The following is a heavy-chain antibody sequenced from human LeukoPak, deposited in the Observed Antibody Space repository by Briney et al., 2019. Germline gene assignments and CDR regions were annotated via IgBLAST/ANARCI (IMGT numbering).Heavy chain of an antibody. J-gene: IGHJ3*01. D-gene: IGHD4-23*01. CDR1: GGSINNYY. Sequence: SETLSLTCTVSGGSINNYYWSWIRQPPGKGLEWIGYIYYRGSTNYNPSLKSRVTFSVDTSKNQLSLKLRSVTAADTAVYYCAYGGNSGTFDVWGQGTMVTVSS. CDR3: AYGGNSGTFDV. CDR2: IYYRGST. V-gene: IGHV4-59*03.